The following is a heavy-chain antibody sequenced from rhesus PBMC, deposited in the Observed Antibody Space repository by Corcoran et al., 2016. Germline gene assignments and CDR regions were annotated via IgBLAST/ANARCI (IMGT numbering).Heavy chain of an antibody. V-gene: IGHV1-1*01. Sequence: QVQLVQSGAEIKQPGASVKLSCKASGYTFTNYYMHWVRQAPGQGLEWIGLISPYNGNKSVAQNLQGRVTITTDTSTTTGYMELSSLRSEDTAVYYCTREGAAATFGFDYWGQGVQVTVSS. CDR1: GYTFTNYY. CDR2: ISPYNGNK. CDR3: TREGAAATFGFDY. D-gene: IGHD6-43*01. J-gene: IGHJ4*01.